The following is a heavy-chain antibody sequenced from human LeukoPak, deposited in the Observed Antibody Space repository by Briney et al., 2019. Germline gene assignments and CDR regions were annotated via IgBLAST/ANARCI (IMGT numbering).Heavy chain of an antibody. CDR1: GFTFSGYG. J-gene: IGHJ4*02. CDR3: AKLAATPGYFDY. Sequence: PGGSLRLSCAASGFTFSGYGMHWVRQAPGEGLEWVAGTSYDGIQKYYEDSVKGRFTISRDNAKNSLYLQMNSLRAEDTAVYYCAKLAATPGYFDYWGQGTLVTVSS. D-gene: IGHD2-2*01. CDR2: TSYDGIQK. V-gene: IGHV3-30*18.